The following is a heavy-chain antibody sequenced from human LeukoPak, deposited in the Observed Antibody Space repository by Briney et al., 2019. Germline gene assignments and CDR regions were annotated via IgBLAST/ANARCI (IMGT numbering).Heavy chain of an antibody. J-gene: IGHJ1*01. Sequence: GGSLRLSCAASGFTFSSHWMTWVRQAPGKGLEWVANIKQDGSERYYVDSLKGRFTISRDNAKNSLYLEMNSLRVEDTAVYYCARRGDSRGYYFDWGQGTLVTVSS. CDR3: ARRGDSRGYYFD. V-gene: IGHV3-7*03. CDR1: GFTFSSHW. CDR2: IKQDGSER. D-gene: IGHD3-22*01.